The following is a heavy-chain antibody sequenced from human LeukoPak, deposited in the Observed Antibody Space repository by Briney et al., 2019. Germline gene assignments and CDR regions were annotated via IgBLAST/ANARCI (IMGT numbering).Heavy chain of an antibody. CDR2: ISWNSGSI. D-gene: IGHD3-10*01. V-gene: IGHV3-9*01. Sequence: PGRSLRLSCAASGFTFDDYAMHWVRQAPGKGLEWVSGISWNSGSIGYADSVKGRFTISGDNAKNSLYLQMNSLRAEDTALYYCAKETSGFDYWGQGTLVTVSS. CDR1: GFTFDDYA. CDR3: AKETSGFDY. J-gene: IGHJ4*02.